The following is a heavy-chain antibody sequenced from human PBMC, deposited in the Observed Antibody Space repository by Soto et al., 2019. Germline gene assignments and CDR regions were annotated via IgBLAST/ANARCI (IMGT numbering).Heavy chain of an antibody. V-gene: IGHV1-18*04. CDR3: AMSPGIAVAYDY. J-gene: IGHJ4*02. Sequence: GDSVKVSCKASGYTFTSYGINWVRQAPGQGLEWMGWISGYNGNTNYAQKLQGRVTMTTDTSTSTAYMELRSLRSDDTAVYYCAMSPGIAVAYDYWGQGNLVTVSS. CDR1: GYTFTSYG. D-gene: IGHD6-19*01. CDR2: ISGYNGNT.